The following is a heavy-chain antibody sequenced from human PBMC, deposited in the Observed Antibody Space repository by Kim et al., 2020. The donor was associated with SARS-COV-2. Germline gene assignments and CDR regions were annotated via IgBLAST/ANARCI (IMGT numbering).Heavy chain of an antibody. D-gene: IGHD3-10*01. J-gene: IGHJ4*02. CDR3: ARDLEVFGPGDDY. Sequence: ASVKVSCKASGYTFTTYAMNWVRQAPGQGLEWMGWINTYTGNPTYAQGFTGRFVFSLDTSVSTAFLQISSLKAEDTAVYYCARDLEVFGPGDDYWGQGTLVTVSS. CDR1: GYTFTTYA. CDR2: INTYTGNP. V-gene: IGHV7-4-1*02.